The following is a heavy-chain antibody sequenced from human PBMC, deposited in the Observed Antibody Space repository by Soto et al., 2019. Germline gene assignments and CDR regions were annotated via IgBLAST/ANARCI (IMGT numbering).Heavy chain of an antibody. CDR1: GSTFNTFA. J-gene: IGHJ4*02. D-gene: IGHD6-19*01. V-gene: IGHV3-64D*06. Sequence: GGSLRLSCSASGSTFNTFAMHWVRQTPGKGLEFVSAISSNGGNTYYADSVKGRFAISRDNSKNTLYLQMYSLRPEDTALYYCVKEGYMRSDWYGQFDCWGQGTLVTVSS. CDR3: VKEGYMRSDWYGQFDC. CDR2: ISSNGGNT.